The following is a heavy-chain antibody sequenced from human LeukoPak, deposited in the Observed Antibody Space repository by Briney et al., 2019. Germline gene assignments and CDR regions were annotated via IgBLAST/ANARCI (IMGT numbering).Heavy chain of an antibody. Sequence: PGGSLRLSCAASGFTFDDYAMHWVRQAPGKGLEWVSAISGSGGSTYYADSVKGRFTISRDNSKNTLYLQMNSLRAEDTAVYYCAKVLNHSSPFVQHWGQGTLVTVSS. CDR2: ISGSGGST. CDR3: AKVLNHSSPFVQH. J-gene: IGHJ1*01. V-gene: IGHV3-23*01. CDR1: GFTFDDYA. D-gene: IGHD6-19*01.